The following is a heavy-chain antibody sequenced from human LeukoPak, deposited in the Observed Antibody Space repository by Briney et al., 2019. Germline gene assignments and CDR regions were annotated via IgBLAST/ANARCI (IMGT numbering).Heavy chain of an antibody. V-gene: IGHV4-4*07. Sequence: SETLSLTCTVSGGSISSYYWSWIRQPAGKGLEWIGRIYTSGSTNYNPSLKSRVTMSVDTSKNQFSLKLSSVTAADTAVYYCARDRYYYDSSGYYLFDYWGQGTLVTVSP. J-gene: IGHJ4*02. D-gene: IGHD3-22*01. CDR2: IYTSGST. CDR1: GGSISSYY. CDR3: ARDRYYYDSSGYYLFDY.